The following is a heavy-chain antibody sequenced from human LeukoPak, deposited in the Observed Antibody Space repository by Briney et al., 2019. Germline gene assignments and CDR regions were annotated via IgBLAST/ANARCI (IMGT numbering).Heavy chain of an antibody. CDR3: ARQPRSSSWYVPHWFDP. V-gene: IGHV3-48*03. J-gene: IGHJ5*02. D-gene: IGHD6-13*01. CDR2: ISSSGSTI. Sequence: GGSLRLSCAASGFTFSSYEMNWVRPAPGKGLEWVSYISSSGSTIYYADSVKGRFTISRDNAKNSLYLQMNSLRAEDTAVYYCARQPRSSSWYVPHWFDPWGQGTLVTVSS. CDR1: GFTFSSYE.